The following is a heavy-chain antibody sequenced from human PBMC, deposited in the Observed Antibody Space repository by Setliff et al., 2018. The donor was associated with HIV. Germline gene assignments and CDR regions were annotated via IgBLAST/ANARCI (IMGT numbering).Heavy chain of an antibody. J-gene: IGHJ4*02. CDR1: GGSVNSYH. V-gene: IGHV4-59*08. Sequence: PSETLSLTCSVSGGSVNSYHWSWIRQPPGKGLEWIGYIYKSGTTNYSPSLKSRVTISAGPSKNQVSLKLTSVTAADTAMYYCARGRGSYWGQGTLVTVSS. D-gene: IGHD1-26*01. CDR2: IYKSGTT. CDR3: ARGRGSY.